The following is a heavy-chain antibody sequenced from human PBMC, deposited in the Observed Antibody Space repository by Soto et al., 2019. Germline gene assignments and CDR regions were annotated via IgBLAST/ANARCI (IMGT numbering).Heavy chain of an antibody. Sequence: QVQLQESGPGLVKPSGTLSLTCAVSGGSISSSNWWSWVRQPPGKGLEWIGEIYHSGSTNYNPSLKSRVTTSVDKSKNQFSLKLSSVTAADTAVYYCARCSSGSYYNPPPHYYYGMDVWGQGTTVTVSS. V-gene: IGHV4-4*02. CDR1: GGSISSSNW. D-gene: IGHD3-10*01. CDR2: IYHSGST. J-gene: IGHJ6*02. CDR3: ARCSSGSYYNPPPHYYYGMDV.